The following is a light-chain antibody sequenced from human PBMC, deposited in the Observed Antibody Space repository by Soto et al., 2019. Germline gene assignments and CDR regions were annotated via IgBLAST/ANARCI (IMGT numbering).Light chain of an antibody. CDR2: DVS. J-gene: IGLJ1*01. V-gene: IGLV2-14*03. CDR3: ISYTTISTYV. CDR1: SSDVGSYNY. Sequence: QSVLTQPASVSGSPGQSIAISCTGTSSDVGSYNYVSWYQHHPGKAPKVMIYDVSSRPSGVSNRFSGSKSGNTASLTISGLQAEDEADYYCISYTTISTYVFGNGTKVTVL.